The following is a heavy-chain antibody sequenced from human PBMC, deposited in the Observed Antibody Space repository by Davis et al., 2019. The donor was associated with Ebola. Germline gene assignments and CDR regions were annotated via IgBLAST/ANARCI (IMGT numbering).Heavy chain of an antibody. D-gene: IGHD1-26*01. J-gene: IGHJ6*02. Sequence: GESLKISCAASGFTFSSYGMHWVRQAPGKGLEWVAVIWYDGSNKYYADSVKGRFTISRDNSKNTLYLQMNSLRAEDTAVYYCARVGTSPVYYYGMDVWGQGTTVTVSS. CDR1: GFTFSSYG. CDR2: IWYDGSNK. CDR3: ARVGTSPVYYYGMDV. V-gene: IGHV3-33*01.